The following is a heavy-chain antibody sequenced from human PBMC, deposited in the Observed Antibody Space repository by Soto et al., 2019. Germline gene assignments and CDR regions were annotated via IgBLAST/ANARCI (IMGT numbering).Heavy chain of an antibody. V-gene: IGHV1-69*06. Sequence: SVKVSCKASGGTFSSYAISWVRQAPGQGLEWMGGIIPIFGTANYAQKFTGRVTITADKSTSTAYMERSSLRSEATAVYYCATAMYSRGPWFDPWGQGTLVTVSS. CDR1: GGTFSSYA. D-gene: IGHD4-4*01. CDR3: ATAMYSRGPWFDP. CDR2: IIPIFGTA. J-gene: IGHJ5*02.